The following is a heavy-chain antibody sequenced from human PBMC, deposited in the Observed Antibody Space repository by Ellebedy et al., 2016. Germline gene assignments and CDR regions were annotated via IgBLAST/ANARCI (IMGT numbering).Heavy chain of an antibody. Sequence: GESLKISXAASGFTFSSYAMSWVRQAPGKGLEWVSAISGSGGSTYYADSVKGRFTISRDNSKNTLYLQMNSLRAEDTAVYYCAKDQGSGWYFVSHYFDYWGQGTLVTVSS. D-gene: IGHD6-19*01. J-gene: IGHJ4*02. CDR3: AKDQGSGWYFVSHYFDY. CDR2: ISGSGGST. CDR1: GFTFSSYA. V-gene: IGHV3-23*01.